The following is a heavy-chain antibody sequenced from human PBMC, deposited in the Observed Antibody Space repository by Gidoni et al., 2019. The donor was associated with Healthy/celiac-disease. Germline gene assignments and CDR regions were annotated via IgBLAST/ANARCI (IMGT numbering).Heavy chain of an antibody. Sequence: QVQLQQWGSGLLKPSETLSLTCAVYGGSFSGSYWSWIRQPPGKGLEWIGEITHSGSTNYNPSLKSRVTISVDTSKNQFSLKLSSVTAADTAVYYCARRREVVTAIRRAHWYFDLWGRGTLVTVSS. D-gene: IGHD2-21*02. CDR2: ITHSGST. J-gene: IGHJ2*01. V-gene: IGHV4-34*01. CDR1: GGSFSGSY. CDR3: ARRREVVTAIRRAHWYFDL.